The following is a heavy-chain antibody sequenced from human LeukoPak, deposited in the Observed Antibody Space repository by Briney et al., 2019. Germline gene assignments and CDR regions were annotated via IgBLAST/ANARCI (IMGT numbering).Heavy chain of an antibody. D-gene: IGHD2-15*01. Sequence: SETLSLTCTVSGGSISSSSYYWGWIRQPPGKGLEWIGSIYYSGGTYYNPSLKSRVTISVDTSKNQFSLKLSSVTAADTAVYYCARHAPRSSYCSGGSCYGDWFDPWGQGTLVTVSS. V-gene: IGHV4-39*01. CDR1: GGSISSSSYY. CDR3: ARHAPRSSYCSGGSCYGDWFDP. CDR2: IYYSGGT. J-gene: IGHJ5*02.